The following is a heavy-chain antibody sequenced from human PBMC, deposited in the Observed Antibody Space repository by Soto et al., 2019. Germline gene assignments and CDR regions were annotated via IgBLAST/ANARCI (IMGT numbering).Heavy chain of an antibody. CDR2: ISYDGSNK. D-gene: IGHD3-22*01. V-gene: IGHV3-30*18. J-gene: IGHJ1*01. Sequence: PGGSLRLSCAASGFTFSSYGMHWVRQAPGKGLEWVAVISYDGSNKYYADSVKGRFTISRDNSKNTLYLQMNSLRAEDTAVYYCEKDATYDSSGSEHWGQGTLVTVSS. CDR3: EKDATYDSSGSEH. CDR1: GFTFSSYG.